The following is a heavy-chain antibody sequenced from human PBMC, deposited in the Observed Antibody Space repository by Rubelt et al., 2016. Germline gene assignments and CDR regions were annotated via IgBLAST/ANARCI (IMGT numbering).Heavy chain of an antibody. CDR2: ISAYNGNT. Sequence: VRQAPGQGLEWMGWISAYNGNTNYAQKFQGRVTITRDTSASTAYMELSSLRSEDTAVYYCARGRGVSSTPRGNWFDPWGQGTLVTVSS. J-gene: IGHJ5*02. CDR3: ARGRGVSSTPRGNWFDP. V-gene: IGHV1-18*01. D-gene: IGHD6-13*01.